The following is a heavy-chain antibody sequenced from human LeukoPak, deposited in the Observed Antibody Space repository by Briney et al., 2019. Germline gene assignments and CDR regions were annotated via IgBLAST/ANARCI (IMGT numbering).Heavy chain of an antibody. CDR3: ARICSSTDCLIPD. CDR2: INSDASDT. Sequence: GGSLKLSCAASGFTFSRHWMHWVRQAPGKGLVWISRINSDASDTNYADFVKGRFTISRDNAKNTVYLQINSLRDEDTAVYYCARICSSTDCLIPDWGQGTLVTVSS. J-gene: IGHJ4*02. D-gene: IGHD2-2*01. CDR1: GFTFSRHW. V-gene: IGHV3-74*01.